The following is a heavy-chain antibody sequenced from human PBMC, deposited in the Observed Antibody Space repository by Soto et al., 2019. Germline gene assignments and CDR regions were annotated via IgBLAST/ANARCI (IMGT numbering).Heavy chain of an antibody. CDR3: AGSPAYGDCAYLDN. Sequence: SETLSLTCTVSGDSVSKYYWNWVRQPSGKGLEWIGRIHSTRSPNYNPSLKSRVTMSVDTSKNQFALNVNLPSVNIADTDAYHCAGSPAYGDCAYLDNWGPGTLVTVSS. J-gene: IGHJ4*02. CDR2: IHSTRSP. V-gene: IGHV4-4*07. D-gene: IGHD4-17*01. CDR1: GDSVSKYY.